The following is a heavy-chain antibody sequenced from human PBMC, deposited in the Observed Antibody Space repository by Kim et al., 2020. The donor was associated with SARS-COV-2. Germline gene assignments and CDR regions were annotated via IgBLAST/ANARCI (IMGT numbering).Heavy chain of an antibody. CDR3: AREKITMIGPDAFDI. CDR1: GYSFTSYW. CDR2: IDPSDSYT. J-gene: IGHJ3*02. D-gene: IGHD3-22*01. V-gene: IGHV5-10-1*01. Sequence: GESLKISCKGSGYSFTSYWISWVRQMPGKGLEWMGRIDPSDSYTNYSPSFQGHVTISADKSISTAYLQWSSLKASDTAMYYCAREKITMIGPDAFDIWGQGTMVTVSS.